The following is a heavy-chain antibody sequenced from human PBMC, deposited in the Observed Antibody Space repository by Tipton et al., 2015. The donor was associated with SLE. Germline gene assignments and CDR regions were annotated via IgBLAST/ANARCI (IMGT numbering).Heavy chain of an antibody. CDR2: IYHTGTT. V-gene: IGHV4-38-2*01. D-gene: IGHD3-22*01. CDR1: DYSISSTYY. CDR3: ARLSTDYADRSGYGYFDH. Sequence: TLSLTYVVSDYSISSTYYWGWIRQPPGKGLEWIGNIYHTGTTYYIPSLKSRVTISIDTSKNNFSLKMTAVTAADTAVYYCARLSTDYADRSGYGYFDHWGQGTLVTVSP. J-gene: IGHJ4*02.